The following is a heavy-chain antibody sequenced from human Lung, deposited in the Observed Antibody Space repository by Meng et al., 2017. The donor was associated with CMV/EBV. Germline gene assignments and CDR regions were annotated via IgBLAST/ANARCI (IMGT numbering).Heavy chain of an antibody. D-gene: IGHD2-8*02. V-gene: IGHV3-53*01. CDR1: GFTVSSKY. CDR2: IYTGGIT. Sequence: SCTASGFTVSSKYMNWVRQAPGKGLEWVSVIYTGGITYYADSVKGRFTISRDNSKNTVHLQMNNLRPGDTAVYYCARDLRPSGGGMDVWGQGTTVTVSS. J-gene: IGHJ6*02. CDR3: ARDLRPSGGGMDV.